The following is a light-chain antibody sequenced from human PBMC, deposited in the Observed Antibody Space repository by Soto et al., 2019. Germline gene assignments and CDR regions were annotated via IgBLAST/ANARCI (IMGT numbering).Light chain of an antibody. CDR3: QQYNSYSVYT. V-gene: IGKV1-5*01. J-gene: IGKJ2*01. CDR1: QSISSW. Sequence: DIQMTQSPSTLSASVGDRVIITCRARQSISSWLAWYQQKPGEAPKLLIYDTSSLESGVPSRFSGSGSGTEFTLTISSLQPDDFATYYCQQYNSYSVYTFGQGTKLEIK. CDR2: DTS.